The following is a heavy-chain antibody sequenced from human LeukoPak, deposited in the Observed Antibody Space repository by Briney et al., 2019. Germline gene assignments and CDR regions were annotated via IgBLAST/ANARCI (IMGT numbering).Heavy chain of an antibody. D-gene: IGHD2/OR15-2a*01. CDR3: ARVRGTFETD. J-gene: IGHJ1*01. CDR2: LYYSGST. V-gene: IGHV4-59*01. Sequence: PSETLSLTCTVSGGSISTYYWSWVRQPPGKGLEWIGYLYYSGSTTYSPSLKRRVTISVYTSKSQFSLKLNSVTAAETAIYYCARVRGTFETDWGQGTLVTVSS. CDR1: GGSISTYY.